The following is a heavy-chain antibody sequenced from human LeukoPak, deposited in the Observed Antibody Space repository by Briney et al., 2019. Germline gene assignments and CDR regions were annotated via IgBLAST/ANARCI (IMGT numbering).Heavy chain of an antibody. J-gene: IGHJ4*02. CDR1: GFTFSSYS. CDR3: ARVRDGYNPIGY. D-gene: IGHD5-24*01. CDR2: ISSSSSYI. Sequence: GGSLRLSCAASGFTFSSYSMNWVRQAPGKGLEWVSSISSSSSYIYYADSVKGRFTISRDNSKNTLYLQMNSLRAEDTAVYYCARVRDGYNPIGYWGQGTLVTVSS. V-gene: IGHV3-21*04.